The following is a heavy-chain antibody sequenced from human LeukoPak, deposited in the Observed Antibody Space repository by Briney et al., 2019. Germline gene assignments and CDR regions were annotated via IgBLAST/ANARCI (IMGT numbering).Heavy chain of an antibody. CDR1: GGSFSGHY. D-gene: IGHD3-22*01. V-gene: IGHV4-34*01. J-gene: IGHJ1*01. Sequence: SETLSLTCAVYGGSFSGHYWSWIRQPPGKGLEWIGEIDHNGRTKYNSSLKNRVTISVDTSKNQFSLRLRSVIAADTAVYYCARPEEYDSSGYSSYFQYWGQGTLVTV. CDR3: ARPEEYDSSGYSSYFQY. CDR2: IDHNGRT.